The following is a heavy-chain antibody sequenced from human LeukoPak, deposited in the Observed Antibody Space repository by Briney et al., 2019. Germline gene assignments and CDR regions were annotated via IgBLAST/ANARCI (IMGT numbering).Heavy chain of an antibody. J-gene: IGHJ4*02. CDR2: ISYDGSNK. CDR3: AREPPVIWELTYLFDY. CDR1: GFTFSSYA. Sequence: PGRSLRLSCAASGFTFSSYAMHWVRQAPGKGLEWVAVISYDGSNKYYADSVKGRFTISRDNSKNTLYLQMNSLRAEDTAIYYCAREPPVIWELTYLFDYWGQGTLVTVSS. V-gene: IGHV3-30-3*01. D-gene: IGHD1-26*01.